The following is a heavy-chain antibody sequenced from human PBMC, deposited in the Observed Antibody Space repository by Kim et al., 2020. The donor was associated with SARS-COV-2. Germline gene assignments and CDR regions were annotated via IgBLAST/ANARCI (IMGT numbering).Heavy chain of an antibody. J-gene: IGHJ4*02. CDR3: ASGRYSGGASAPGY. CDR1: GLSVSSDF. V-gene: IGHV3-53*01. Sequence: GGSLRLSCAASGLSVSSDFMSWVRQGPGKGLEWLSVIYYSGYTYYADSVQGRFTISRDNSKNTLFLQMNSLRVEDTAVYYCASGRYSGGASAPGYWGRGTLVTVSS. CDR2: IYYSGYT. D-gene: IGHD3-16*02.